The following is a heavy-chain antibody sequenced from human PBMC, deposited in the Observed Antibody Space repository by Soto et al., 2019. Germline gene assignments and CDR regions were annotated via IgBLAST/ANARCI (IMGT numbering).Heavy chain of an antibody. D-gene: IGHD3-10*01. CDR2: IYYTGST. J-gene: IGHJ3*02. Sequence: SETLSLTCTVSGGSINNYYWSWIRQPPGKGLEWIGYIYYTGSTSYNPSLKSRVTISVDTSKNQFSLRLSSVTAADTAVYYCARADSSGSGSYSPFDAFDIWGQGTKVTVSS. CDR1: GGSINNYY. CDR3: ARADSSGSGSYSPFDAFDI. V-gene: IGHV4-59*01.